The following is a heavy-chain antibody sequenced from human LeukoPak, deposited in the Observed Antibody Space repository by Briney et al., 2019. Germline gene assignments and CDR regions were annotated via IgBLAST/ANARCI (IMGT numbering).Heavy chain of an antibody. Sequence: GASVKVSCKASGYTFTSYDINWVRQATGQGLEWMGWMNPNSGNTVFAQKFQGRVTMTGSTSIKTAYMELSSLTSEDTGVYYCARAVATTPLYYYGLDVWGQGTTVTVSS. CDR3: ARAVATTPLYYYGLDV. CDR2: MNPNSGNT. D-gene: IGHD5-24*01. CDR1: GYTFTSYD. V-gene: IGHV1-8*02. J-gene: IGHJ6*02.